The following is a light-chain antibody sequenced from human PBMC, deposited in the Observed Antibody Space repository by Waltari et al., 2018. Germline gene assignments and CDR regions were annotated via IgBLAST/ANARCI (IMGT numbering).Light chain of an antibody. J-gene: IGLJ3*02. V-gene: IGLV1-47*01. Sequence: QSVLTQPPSASGPPGQRVTISCSGGRSNIGNHYVFWYQQFPGTAPKLPINRIYQRPSGVPYRFSGAKSGTSASLDISGLRSEDEADYYCAAWDDSLSVWVFGGGTKLTVL. CDR2: RIY. CDR3: AAWDDSLSVWV. CDR1: RSNIGNHY.